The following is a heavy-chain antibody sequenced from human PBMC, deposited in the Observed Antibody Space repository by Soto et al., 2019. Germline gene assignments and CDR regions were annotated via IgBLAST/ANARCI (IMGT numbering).Heavy chain of an antibody. J-gene: IGHJ5*02. CDR2: ISAYNGNT. D-gene: IGHD5-18*01. V-gene: IGHV1-18*04. CDR3: ARDRDTAMVSVWFDP. CDR1: GYTFTSYC. Sequence: ASVKGSCKASGYTFTSYCISWVLQAPVQGLGWMGWISAYNGNTNYAQKLQGRVTMTTDTSTSTAYMELRSLRSDDTAVYYCARDRDTAMVSVWFDPWGQGTLVTVSS.